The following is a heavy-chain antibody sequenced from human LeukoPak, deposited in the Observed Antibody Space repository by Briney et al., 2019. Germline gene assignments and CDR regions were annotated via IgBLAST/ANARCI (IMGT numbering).Heavy chain of an antibody. CDR3: ARAEMATIRTFDY. CDR2: IYYSGST. CDR1: GGSISSYY. J-gene: IGHJ4*02. Sequence: ETLSLXCTVSGGSISSYYWSWVRQPPGKGLEWVGYIYYSGSTNYNPSLKSRVTISIDTSKNQFSLKLSSVTAADTAVYYCARAEMATIRTFDYWGQGTLVTVSS. V-gene: IGHV4-59*01. D-gene: IGHD5-24*01.